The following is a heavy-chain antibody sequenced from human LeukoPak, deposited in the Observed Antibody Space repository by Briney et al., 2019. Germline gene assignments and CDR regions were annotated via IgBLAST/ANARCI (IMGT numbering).Heavy chain of an antibody. CDR2: IYYRGST. Sequence: SETLSLTCTVSGGSISSYFWSWIRQPPGKGLEWIGYIYYRGSTNYNPSLKSRVTISIDTSKNEFSLKLSPVSAADTAVYYCARQYSGYEPFDYWGQGTLVTVSS. CDR1: GGSISSYF. D-gene: IGHD5-12*01. V-gene: IGHV4-59*01. J-gene: IGHJ4*02. CDR3: ARQYSGYEPFDY.